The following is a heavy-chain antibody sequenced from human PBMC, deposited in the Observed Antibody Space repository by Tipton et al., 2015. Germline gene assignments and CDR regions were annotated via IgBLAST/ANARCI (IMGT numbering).Heavy chain of an antibody. D-gene: IGHD3-9*01. Sequence: TLSLTCAVSAYSISSDYYWGWIRQPPGKGLEWIGSISHSGNTYYNPSLKSRVTMSRDTSKNQFSLKPPSVPAADTAVYYCACQDYDSLTRDYQTVDYWGQGTLVTVSS. CDR1: AYSISSDYY. J-gene: IGHJ4*02. V-gene: IGHV4-38-2*01. CDR2: ISHSGNT. CDR3: ACQDYDSLTRDYQTVDY.